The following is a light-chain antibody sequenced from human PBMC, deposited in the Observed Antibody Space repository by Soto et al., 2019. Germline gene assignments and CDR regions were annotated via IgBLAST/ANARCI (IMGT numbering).Light chain of an antibody. CDR1: SSNIGAGYD. CDR2: GNS. Sequence: QSVLTQPPSVSGAPGQRVTISCTAGSSNIGAGYDVHWYPQLPGTAPKPLIYGNSNRPSGVPDRFSGSKSGTSASLAITGLQAEDEADYYCQSYDSSLSGVFGGGTKLTVL. J-gene: IGLJ3*02. CDR3: QSYDSSLSGV. V-gene: IGLV1-40*01.